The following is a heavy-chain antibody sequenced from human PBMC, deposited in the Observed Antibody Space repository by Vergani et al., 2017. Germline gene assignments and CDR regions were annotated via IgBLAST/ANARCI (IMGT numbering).Heavy chain of an antibody. V-gene: IGHV4-59*06. Sequence: QVQLQESGPGLVKPSETLSLTCTVSGGSISSYYWSWICQHPGKGLEWIGYIYYSGSTYYNPSLKSRVTISVDTSKNQFSLKLSSVTAADTAVYYCARGYCSGCSCYSDWFDPWGQGTLVTVSS. CDR2: IYYSGST. CDR3: ARGYCSGCSCYSDWFDP. J-gene: IGHJ5*02. CDR1: GGSISSYY. D-gene: IGHD2-15*01.